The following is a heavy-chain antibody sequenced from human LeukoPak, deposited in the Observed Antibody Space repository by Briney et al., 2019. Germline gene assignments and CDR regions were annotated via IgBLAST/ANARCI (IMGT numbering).Heavy chain of an antibody. CDR3: ARESTYYDFWSGYFGWFDP. V-gene: IGHV4-4*07. Sequence: PSETLSLTCTVSGGSISSYYWSWIRQPAGKGLEWIGRIYTSGSTNYNPSLKSRVTMSVDTSKNQFSLKLSSVTAADTAVYYCARESTYYDFWSGYFGWFDPWGQGTLVTVSS. D-gene: IGHD3-3*01. J-gene: IGHJ5*02. CDR2: IYTSGST. CDR1: GGSISSYY.